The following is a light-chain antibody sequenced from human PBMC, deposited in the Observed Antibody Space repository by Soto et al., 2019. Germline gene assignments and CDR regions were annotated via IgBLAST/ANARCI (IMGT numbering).Light chain of an antibody. CDR2: DVS. J-gene: IGLJ2*01. CDR3: SSYTSSYVV. V-gene: IGLV2-14*01. Sequence: QAVLTQPASVSGSPGQSITISCTGTSSDVGGYNYVSWYQQHPGKAPKLMIYDVSNRPSGVSNRFSGSKSGNTASLTISVLQAEDEADYYCSSYTSSYVVFGGGTKLTVL. CDR1: SSDVGGYNY.